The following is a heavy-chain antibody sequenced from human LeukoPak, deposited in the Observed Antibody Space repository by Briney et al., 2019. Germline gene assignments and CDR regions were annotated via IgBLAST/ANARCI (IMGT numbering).Heavy chain of an antibody. CDR2: IYYSGST. CDR3: ARGGSWFLYGMDV. V-gene: IGHV4-59*01. CDR1: GGSISSYY. J-gene: IGHJ6*02. Sequence: SETLSLTCTVSGGSISSYYWSWIRQPPGKGLEWIGYIYYSGSTNYNPSLKSRVTISVDTSKNQFSLKLSSVTAADTAVYYCARGGSWFLYGMDVWGQGTTVTVPS. D-gene: IGHD6-13*01.